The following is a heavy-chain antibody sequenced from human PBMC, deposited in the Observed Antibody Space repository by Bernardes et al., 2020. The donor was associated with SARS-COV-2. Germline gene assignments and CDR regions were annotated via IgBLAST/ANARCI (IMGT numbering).Heavy chain of an antibody. Sequence: SGPTLVKPTQTLTLTCTFSGFSLSTSGMCVSWIRQPPGKALEWLARIDWDDDKFYSTSLRTRLTISKDTSKNQVVLTMTNMDPVDTATYYCARMQSSNLGMDVWGQGTTVTVSS. J-gene: IGHJ6*02. CDR1: GFSLSTSGMC. V-gene: IGHV2-70*17. CDR3: ARMQSSNLGMDV. D-gene: IGHD6-6*01. CDR2: IDWDDDK.